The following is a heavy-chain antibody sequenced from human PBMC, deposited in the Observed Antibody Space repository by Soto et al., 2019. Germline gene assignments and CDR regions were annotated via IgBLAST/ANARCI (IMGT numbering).Heavy chain of an antibody. Sequence: SVKVSCKASGGTFSSYTISWVRQAPGQGLEWMGRIIPILGIANYAQKFQGRVTITADKSTSTAYMELSSLRSEDTAVYYCARDRSGSYYYRYWGQGTLVTVSS. CDR2: IIPILGIA. CDR1: GGTFSSYT. D-gene: IGHD1-26*01. J-gene: IGHJ4*02. CDR3: ARDRSGSYYYRY. V-gene: IGHV1-69*04.